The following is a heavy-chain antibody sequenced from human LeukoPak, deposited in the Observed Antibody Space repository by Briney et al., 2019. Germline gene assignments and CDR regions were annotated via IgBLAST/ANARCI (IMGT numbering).Heavy chain of an antibody. CDR1: GFTFSSYG. V-gene: IGHV3-30*03. CDR2: ISYDGSNK. Sequence: PGGSLRLSCAASGFTFSSYGMHWVRQAPGKGLEWVAVISYDGSNKYYADSVKGRFTISRDNSKNTLYLQMNSLRAEDTAVYYCARGRKYIYGYTVTELGSGYFDYWGQGTLVTVSS. CDR3: ARGRKYIYGYTVTELGSGYFDY. J-gene: IGHJ4*02. D-gene: IGHD5-18*01.